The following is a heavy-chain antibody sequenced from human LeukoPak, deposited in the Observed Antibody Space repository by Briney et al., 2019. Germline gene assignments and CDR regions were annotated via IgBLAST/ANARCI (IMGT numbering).Heavy chain of an antibody. J-gene: IGHJ4*02. CDR2: IYYSGSI. CDR3: ARGNRKGKTAAGIVD. V-gene: IGHV4-39*01. D-gene: IGHD6-13*01. CDR1: GGSISNSNYY. Sequence: SETLSLTCTVSGGSISNSNYYWGWIRQPPGKGLEWIGNIYYSGSIYYSPSLKSRVTISVDTSKNQFSLMLSSVTAADTAVYYCARGNRKGKTAAGIVDWGQGTLVTVSS.